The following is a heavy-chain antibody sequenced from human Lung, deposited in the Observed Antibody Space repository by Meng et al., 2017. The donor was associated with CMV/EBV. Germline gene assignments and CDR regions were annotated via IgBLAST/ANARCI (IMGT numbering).Heavy chain of an antibody. D-gene: IGHD2-15*01. J-gene: IGHJ6*02. CDR3: ATDCTFGSCSHTGYYSYYYGMGV. V-gene: IGHV3-7*01. Sequence: GGSLRLXCAASGFTVSSNYMSWVRQAPGKGLEWVANIKQDGSEEYYVDSVKGRFTISRDNAKNTLYLQMNSLRAEDTAVYYCATDCTFGSCSHTGYYSYYYGMGVWXQGTXVTVSS. CDR2: IKQDGSEE. CDR1: GFTVSSNY.